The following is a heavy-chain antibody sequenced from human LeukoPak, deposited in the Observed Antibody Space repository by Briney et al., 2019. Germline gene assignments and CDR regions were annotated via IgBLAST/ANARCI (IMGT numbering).Heavy chain of an antibody. V-gene: IGHV3-23*01. CDR2: IRGNGEQ. CDR1: GLSFSSFA. D-gene: IGHD3-16*01. J-gene: IGHJ4*02. CDR3: AKASWVSSTDAVR. Sequence: GGSLRLSCAASGLSFSSFAMSWVRRGPARELEGLASIRGNGEQFYADYVRGRFSLSSDSSRKTVYFQLNNLRVEDTAIYYCAKASWVSSTDAVRWGQESLVSVSS.